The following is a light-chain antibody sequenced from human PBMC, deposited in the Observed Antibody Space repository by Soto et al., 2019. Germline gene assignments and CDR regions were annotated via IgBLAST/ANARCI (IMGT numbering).Light chain of an antibody. CDR2: HAS. Sequence: EIVMTQSPAALSVSPGERVTLSCRASQSVSSDLAWYKQKPGQSPRLVIFHASERATGVPDRISGSGSGTEFTLTLSSLQSDDCAVYYCQQYSHWPRTFGQGTKVEVK. J-gene: IGKJ1*01. V-gene: IGKV3-15*01. CDR1: QSVSSD. CDR3: QQYSHWPRT.